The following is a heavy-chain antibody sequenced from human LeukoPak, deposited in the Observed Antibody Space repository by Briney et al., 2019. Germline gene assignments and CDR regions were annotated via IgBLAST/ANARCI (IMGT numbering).Heavy chain of an antibody. CDR3: ARGRGFVVVT. CDR1: GGSISSGSYY. Sequence: SETLSLTCTVSGGSISSGSYYWSWIRQPAGKGLEWIGRIYTSGSTNYNPSLKSRVTISVDTSKNQFSLKLSSVTAADTAVYYCARGRGFVVVTWGQGTLVTVSS. V-gene: IGHV4-61*02. J-gene: IGHJ4*02. CDR2: IYTSGST. D-gene: IGHD2-21*02.